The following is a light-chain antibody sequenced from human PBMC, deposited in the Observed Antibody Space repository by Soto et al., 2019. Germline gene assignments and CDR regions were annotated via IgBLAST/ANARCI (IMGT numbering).Light chain of an antibody. Sequence: QSALAQPASVSGSPGQSITISCTGTSRAVGGYNYVSWYQQHPGKAPKLMIYDVSNRPSGVSNRFSGSKSGNTASLTISGLQAEDEADYYCSSYTSSSTYVFGTGTRSPS. J-gene: IGLJ1*01. CDR2: DVS. CDR3: SSYTSSSTYV. V-gene: IGLV2-14*01. CDR1: SRAVGGYNY.